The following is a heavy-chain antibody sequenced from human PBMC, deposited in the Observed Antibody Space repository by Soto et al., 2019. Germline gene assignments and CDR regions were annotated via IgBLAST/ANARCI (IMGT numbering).Heavy chain of an antibody. J-gene: IGHJ6*02. CDR1: GYTFTGYY. D-gene: IGHD1-7*01. CDR2: INPNSCGT. V-gene: IGHV1-2*04. CDR3: ARMALELVYYGMDV. Sequence: ASVKVSCKASGYTFTGYYMHWVRQAPGQGLEWMGWINPNSCGTNYAQKFQGWVTITRDTSISTAYMELSRLRSDDTAVYYCARMALELVYYGMDVWGQGTTVTVSS.